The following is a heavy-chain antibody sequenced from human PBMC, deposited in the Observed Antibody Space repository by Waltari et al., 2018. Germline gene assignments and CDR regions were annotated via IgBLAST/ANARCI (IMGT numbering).Heavy chain of an antibody. D-gene: IGHD3-10*01. V-gene: IGHV4-38-2*02. CDR3: ARERSSRGSWFDP. Sequence: QVQLQESGPGLVKPSETLSLTCTVSGYSISSGYYWGWIRQPPGKGLEWIGSIYHSGSTYYNPSLKSRVTISVDTSKNQFSLKLSSVTAADTSVYYCARERSSRGSWFDPWGQGTLVTVSS. CDR1: GYSISSGYY. CDR2: IYHSGST. J-gene: IGHJ5*02.